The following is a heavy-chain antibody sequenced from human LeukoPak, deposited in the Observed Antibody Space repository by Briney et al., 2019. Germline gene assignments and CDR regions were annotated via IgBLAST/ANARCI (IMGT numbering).Heavy chain of an antibody. CDR3: ARESMVRGYDY. D-gene: IGHD3-10*01. Sequence: SETLSLTCTVSGGSISSYYWSWIRQPPGKGLEWIGYIYYSGSTNYNPSLKSRVTISVDTSKNQFSLKLSSVTAADTAVYYCARESMVRGYDYWGQGSLVTVSS. V-gene: IGHV4-59*01. CDR1: GGSISSYY. CDR2: IYYSGST. J-gene: IGHJ4*02.